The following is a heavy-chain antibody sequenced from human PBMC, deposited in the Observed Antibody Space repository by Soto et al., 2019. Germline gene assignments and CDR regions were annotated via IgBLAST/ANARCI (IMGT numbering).Heavy chain of an antibody. CDR1: GVTFSSYA. CDR2: ISGSGGST. J-gene: IGHJ6*02. V-gene: IGHV3-23*01. Sequence: GGSLRLSCAASGVTFSSYAMSWVRQAPGKGLEWVSAISGSGGSTYYADSVKGRFTISRDNSKNTLYLQMNSLRAEDTAVYYCAKDVLAQGTSCCYYYYYGMDVWGQGTTVTVSS. CDR3: AKDVLAQGTSCCYYYYYGMDV. D-gene: IGHD2-2*01.